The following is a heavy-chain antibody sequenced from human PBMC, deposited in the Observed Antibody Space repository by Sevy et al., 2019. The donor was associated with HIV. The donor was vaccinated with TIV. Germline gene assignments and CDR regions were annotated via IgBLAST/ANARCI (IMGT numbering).Heavy chain of an antibody. CDR1: GYTFTSYG. CDR3: VRDQYDSSGYYYSYYGMDV. J-gene: IGHJ6*02. CDR2: ISAYSGNT. Sequence: ASVKVCCKASGYTFTSYGINWVRQAPGQGLEWMGWISAYSGNTNYAQNLQGRVTMTTDTFTSTAYMELRSLTSDDTAVYYCVRDQYDSSGYYYSYYGMDVWGQGTTVTVSS. V-gene: IGHV1-18*01. D-gene: IGHD3-22*01.